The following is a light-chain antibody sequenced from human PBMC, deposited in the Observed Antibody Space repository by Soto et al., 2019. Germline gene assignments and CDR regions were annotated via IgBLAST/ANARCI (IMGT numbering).Light chain of an antibody. J-gene: IGKJ1*01. CDR3: QQSFVTPRT. CDR2: DAT. CDR1: QSISSY. Sequence: DIQMTQSPSSLSASVGDRVTITCRASQSISSYLNWYQQKPGKAPKLLIHDATTLQPGVPSGFTGSGSGTDFTLTISSLQPEDFATYYCQQSFVTPRTFGQGTKVDIK. V-gene: IGKV1-39*01.